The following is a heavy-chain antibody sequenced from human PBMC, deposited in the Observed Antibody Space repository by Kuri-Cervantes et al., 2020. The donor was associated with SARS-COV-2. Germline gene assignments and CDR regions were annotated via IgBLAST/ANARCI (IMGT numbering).Heavy chain of an antibody. Sequence: GESLKISCAASGFTFSSYSMNWVRQAPGKGLEWVSSISSSSSYIYYADSVKGRFAISRDSSKNTLYLEMNNLRVEDTAVYYCGKDPAYRGAYDLGKLDYWGQGTLVTVSS. V-gene: IGHV3-21*01. J-gene: IGHJ4*02. CDR2: ISSSSSYI. D-gene: IGHD5-12*01. CDR1: GFTFSSYS. CDR3: GKDPAYRGAYDLGKLDY.